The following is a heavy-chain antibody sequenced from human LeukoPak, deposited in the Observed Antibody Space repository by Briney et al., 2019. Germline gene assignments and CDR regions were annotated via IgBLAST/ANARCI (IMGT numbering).Heavy chain of an antibody. CDR1: GGSFSGYY. J-gene: IGHJ4*02. D-gene: IGHD6-19*01. CDR2: INHSGST. V-gene: IGHV4-34*01. Sequence: NPSETLSLTCAVYGGSFSGYYWSWIRQPPGKGLEWIGEINHSGSTNYNPSLKSRVTISVDTSKNQFSLKLSSVTAADTAVYYCARRRQWLAPFDYWGQGTLVTVSS. CDR3: ARRRQWLAPFDY.